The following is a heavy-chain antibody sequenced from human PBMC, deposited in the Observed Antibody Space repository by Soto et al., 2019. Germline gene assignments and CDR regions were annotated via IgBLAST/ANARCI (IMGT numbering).Heavy chain of an antibody. D-gene: IGHD3-10*01. J-gene: IGHJ4*02. Sequence: SETLSLTCTVSGGSISSYYWSWIRQPPGKGLEWIGYIYYSGSTNYNPSLKSRVTISVDTSKNQFSLKLSSVTAADTAVYYCARLAYYYGSGSSNYFDYWGQGTLVTVSS. CDR2: IYYSGST. V-gene: IGHV4-59*08. CDR1: GGSISSYY. CDR3: ARLAYYYGSGSSNYFDY.